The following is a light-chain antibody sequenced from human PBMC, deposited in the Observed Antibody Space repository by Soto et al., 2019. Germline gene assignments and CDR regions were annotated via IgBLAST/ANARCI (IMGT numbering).Light chain of an antibody. CDR2: DAS. J-gene: IGKJ1*01. Sequence: EIVMTQSPDTLSVSPGETATLSCRASQSVCSNLAWYQQKPGQAPRLLISDASTRAAGLPARFSGSGSGTEFTLTISSLQSEDFAVYYCQQSNNWPKTFGQGTKVEIK. CDR1: QSVCSN. CDR3: QQSNNWPKT. V-gene: IGKV3-15*01.